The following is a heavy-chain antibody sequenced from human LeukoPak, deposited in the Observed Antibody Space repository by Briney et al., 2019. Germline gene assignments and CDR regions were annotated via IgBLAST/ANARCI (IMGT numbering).Heavy chain of an antibody. J-gene: IGHJ4*02. CDR3: ARGMYSSGWYGSHFDY. Sequence: PSETLSLTCAVYGGSFSGYYWSWIRQPPGKGLEWIGEINHSGSTNYNPSLKSRVTISVDTSKNQFSLKLSSVTAADTAVYYCARGMYSSGWYGSHFDYWGQRTLVTVSS. V-gene: IGHV4-34*01. CDR1: GGSFSGYY. D-gene: IGHD6-19*01. CDR2: INHSGST.